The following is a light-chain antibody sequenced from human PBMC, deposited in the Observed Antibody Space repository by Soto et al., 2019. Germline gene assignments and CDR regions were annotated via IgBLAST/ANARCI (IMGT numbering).Light chain of an antibody. CDR2: DVS. V-gene: IGLV2-14*01. Sequence: QSALTQPASVSGSPVQSITISCTGTGSDVGGYNYVSWYQQHPGKAPKLMIIDVSNRPSGVSNRFSGSKSGNTASLTISGLQAEDEADYYCRSYTTSGTYVFGTGTKLTVL. CDR1: GSDVGGYNY. J-gene: IGLJ1*01. CDR3: RSYTTSGTYV.